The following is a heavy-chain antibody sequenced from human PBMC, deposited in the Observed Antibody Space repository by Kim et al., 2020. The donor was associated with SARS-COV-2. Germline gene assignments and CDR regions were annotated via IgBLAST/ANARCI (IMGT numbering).Heavy chain of an antibody. J-gene: IGHJ5*02. CDR3: ARESVPAAIHWFDP. CDR2: IWYDGSNK. V-gene: IGHV3-33*01. D-gene: IGHD2-2*01. Sequence: GGSLRLSCAASGFTFSSYGMHWVRQAPGKGLEWVAVIWYDGSNKYYADSVKGRFTISRDNSKNTLYLQMNSLRAEDTAVYYCARESVPAAIHWFDPWGQGTLVTVSS. CDR1: GFTFSSYG.